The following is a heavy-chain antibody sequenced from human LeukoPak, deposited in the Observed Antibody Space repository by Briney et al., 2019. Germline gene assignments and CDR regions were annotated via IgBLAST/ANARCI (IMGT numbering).Heavy chain of an antibody. CDR3: ARGDSGSYLVP. V-gene: IGHV3-23*01. D-gene: IGHD1-26*01. CDR2: ISVSGNT. CDR1: GFTLSSYA. J-gene: IGHJ4*02. Sequence: GGSLRLSCAASGFTLSSYAMSWVRQGPGKGLEWVSAISVSGNTYHADSVKGRFTISRDSYKNTLYLQMNSLRAEDTAVYYCARGDSGSYLVPWGQGTLVTVSS.